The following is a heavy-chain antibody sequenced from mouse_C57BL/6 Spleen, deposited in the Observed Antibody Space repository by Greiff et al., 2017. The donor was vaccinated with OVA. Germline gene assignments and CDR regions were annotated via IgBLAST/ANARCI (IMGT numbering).Heavy chain of an antibody. CDR1: GYSITSGYY. J-gene: IGHJ3*01. Sequence: ESGPGLVKPSQSLSLTCSVTGYSITSGYYWNWIRQFPGNKLEWMGYISYDGSNNYNPSLKNRISITRDTSKNQFFLTLNSVTTEDTATYYCARDPQYDYDEAYWGQGTLVTVSA. D-gene: IGHD2-4*01. CDR3: ARDPQYDYDEAY. V-gene: IGHV3-6*01. CDR2: ISYDGSN.